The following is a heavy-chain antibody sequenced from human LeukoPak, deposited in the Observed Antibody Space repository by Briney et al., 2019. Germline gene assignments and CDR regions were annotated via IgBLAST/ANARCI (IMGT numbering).Heavy chain of an antibody. CDR2: IYTSGST. CDR3: ARDCRDGYNWYWFDP. J-gene: IGHJ5*02. CDR1: GASISGSGYY. Sequence: PSETLSLTCTVSGASISGSGYYWGWIRQPPGKGLEWIGNIYTSGSTNYNPSLKSRVTMSVDTSKNQFSLKLSSVTAADTAVYYCARDCRDGYNWYWFDPWGQGTLVTVSS. V-gene: IGHV4-39*07. D-gene: IGHD5-24*01.